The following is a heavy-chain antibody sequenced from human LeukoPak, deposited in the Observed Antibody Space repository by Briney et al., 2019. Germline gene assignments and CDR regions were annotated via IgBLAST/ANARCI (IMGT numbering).Heavy chain of an antibody. CDR1: GFTFSDFG. Sequence: GGSLRLSCAASGFTFSDFGMHRVRKAPGKGLERVAVIWYHGNEIHYVDSVKGRFTISRDNFRNTLYLQMSSLRAEDSAVYYCVRGSGGNGYGYWGDNWGQGTLVTVSS. V-gene: IGHV3-33*01. J-gene: IGHJ4*02. D-gene: IGHD5-12*01. CDR2: IWYHGNEI. CDR3: VRGSGGNGYGYWGDN.